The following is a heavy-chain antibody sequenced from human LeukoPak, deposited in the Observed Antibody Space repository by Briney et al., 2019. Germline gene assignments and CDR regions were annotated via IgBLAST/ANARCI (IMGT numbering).Heavy chain of an antibody. Sequence: PGGSLRLSCAASGFTFSRFAMTWVRQAPGKGLEWFSSISGSGTRTDYADSVKGRFTIPRDNSKKTLYLQMNGLRADDTAVYYCAGRLRFGEFPTWGQGTLVTVSS. J-gene: IGHJ5*02. CDR2: ISGSGTRT. V-gene: IGHV3-23*01. D-gene: IGHD3-10*01. CDR1: GFTFSRFA. CDR3: AGRLRFGEFPT.